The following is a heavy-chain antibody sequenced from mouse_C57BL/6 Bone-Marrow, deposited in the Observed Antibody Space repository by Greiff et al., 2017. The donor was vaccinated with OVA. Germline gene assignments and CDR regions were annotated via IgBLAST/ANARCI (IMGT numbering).Heavy chain of an antibody. CDR2: INPNNGGT. V-gene: IGHV1-26*01. CDR3: AREITTVVPFDY. Sequence: EVQLQQSGPELVKPGASVKISCTASGYTITDYYMNWVKQSHGKSLEWIGDINPNNGGTSYTQKFKGKATLTVDKSSSTAYLELRSLTSEDSAVYYGAREITTVVPFDYWGQGTTLTVSS. CDR1: GYTITDYY. J-gene: IGHJ2*01. D-gene: IGHD1-1*01.